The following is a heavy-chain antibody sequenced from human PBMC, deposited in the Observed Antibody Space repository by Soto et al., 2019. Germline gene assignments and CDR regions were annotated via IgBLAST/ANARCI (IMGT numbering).Heavy chain of an antibody. CDR2: IIPISVTA. D-gene: IGHD2-2*01. CDR1: GGTFSSYA. Sequence: QVQLVQSGAEVKKPGSSVKVSCKASGGTFSSYAISWVRQAPGQGLEWMGGIIPISVTANYAQKFQGRVTSTADESTSTAYMELSRLRSEDTAVYYCARSQGSSTSLEIYYYYYYGMDVWGQGTTVTVSS. J-gene: IGHJ6*02. V-gene: IGHV1-69*01. CDR3: ARSQGSSTSLEIYYYYYYGMDV.